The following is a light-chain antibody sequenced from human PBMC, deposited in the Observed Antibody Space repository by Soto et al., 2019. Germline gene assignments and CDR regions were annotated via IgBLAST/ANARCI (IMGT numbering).Light chain of an antibody. CDR2: AES. V-gene: IGKV1-17*01. Sequence: DIQMTQSASSLSASVGDRVTITCRASQGIRNDLGWYQQKPGKAPKRLIYAESSLQSGVPSRFSGSGSGTEFTLTISSLQPEDFGIYYCQQYENYWTFGQGTKVDIK. J-gene: IGKJ1*01. CDR1: QGIRND. CDR3: QQYENYWT.